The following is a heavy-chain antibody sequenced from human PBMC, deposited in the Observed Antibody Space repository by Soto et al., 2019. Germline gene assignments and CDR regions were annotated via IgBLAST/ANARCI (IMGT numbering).Heavy chain of an antibody. D-gene: IGHD4-17*01. CDR3: ARATTVTDY. CDR1: GFTFSDHY. CDR2: TRNKANSHTT. V-gene: IGHV3-72*01. Sequence: GGSLRLSCAAPGFTFSDHYMDWVRQAPGKGLEWVGRTRNKANSHTTEYAASVKGRFTISRDDSKNSLYLQTNSLKIEDTAVYYCARATTVTDYWGQGTLVTVSS. J-gene: IGHJ4*02.